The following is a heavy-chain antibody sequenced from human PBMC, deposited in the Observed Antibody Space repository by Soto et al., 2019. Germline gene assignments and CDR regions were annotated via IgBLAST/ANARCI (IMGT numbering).Heavy chain of an antibody. J-gene: IGHJ4*02. Sequence: QVKLVQSGTEVKKPGASIKVSCKASGYSFATSGMTWVRQAPGQGLEWMGWISVYNGNTNYDQKLQDRVTMTTDTSTNTAVLEGRNLRSDEAAVYYWARARQYYDASGYADWGQGTLVTVS. D-gene: IGHD3-22*01. V-gene: IGHV1-18*01. CDR3: ARARQYYDASGYAD. CDR1: GYSFATSG. CDR2: ISVYNGNT.